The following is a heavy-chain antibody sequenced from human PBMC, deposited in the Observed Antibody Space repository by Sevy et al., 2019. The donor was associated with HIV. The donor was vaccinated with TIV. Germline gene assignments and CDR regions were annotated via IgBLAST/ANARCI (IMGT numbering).Heavy chain of an antibody. CDR3: ATLSGNYWGDWLDP. CDR2: IRSATDGGTT. J-gene: IGHJ5*02. V-gene: IGHV3-15*07. Sequence: GGSLRLSCVASAFTFSNVWMTWVRQAPGKGLEWVGHIRSATDGGTTDYAAPVKGRFTISRHDSKNTVYLEMNSLKIEDTGVYFCATLSGNYWGDWLDPWGQGTLVTVSS. D-gene: IGHD5-12*01. CDR1: AFTFSNVW.